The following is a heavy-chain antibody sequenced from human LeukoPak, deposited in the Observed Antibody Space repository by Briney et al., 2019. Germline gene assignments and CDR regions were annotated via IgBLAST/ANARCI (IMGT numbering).Heavy chain of an antibody. CDR2: IRQDGSVN. CDR1: GFTFSSYW. Sequence: PGGSLRLSCEASGFTFSSYWMSWVRQAPGKGLEWVATIRQDGSVNHCVDSVKGRFTVSRDNAWNSLYLQMDSLRAEDTAVYYCAKDASRVPAAISGEYFQHWGQGTLVTVSS. J-gene: IGHJ1*01. V-gene: IGHV3-7*03. CDR3: AKDASRVPAAISGEYFQH. D-gene: IGHD2-2*01.